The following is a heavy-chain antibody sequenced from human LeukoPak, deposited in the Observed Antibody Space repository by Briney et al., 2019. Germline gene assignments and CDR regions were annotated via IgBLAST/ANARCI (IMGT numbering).Heavy chain of an antibody. CDR3: ASSDSSGYGAFDI. CDR2: ISAYNGNT. CDR1: GYTFTSYG. D-gene: IGHD3-22*01. V-gene: IGHV1-18*01. Sequence: ASVKVSCKASGYTFTSYGISWVRQAPGQGLEWMGWISAYNGNTNYAQKLQGRVTMTTDTSTSTAYMELRSLRPDDTAVYYRASSDSSGYGAFDIWGQGTMVTVSS. J-gene: IGHJ3*02.